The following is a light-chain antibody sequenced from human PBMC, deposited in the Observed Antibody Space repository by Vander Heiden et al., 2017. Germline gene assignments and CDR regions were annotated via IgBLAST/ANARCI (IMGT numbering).Light chain of an antibody. Sequence: DIVMTQSPDSLAVPLGERATINCKSSQSVLYSSNNENYLAWYQQKSGQPPKLLNYWASTRESGVPDRFSGSGSGTDFTLTISSLQAEDVAVYYCQQYYSTPISFGQGTRLEIK. CDR1: QSVLYSSNNENY. CDR3: QQYYSTPIS. J-gene: IGKJ5*01. V-gene: IGKV4-1*01. CDR2: WAS.